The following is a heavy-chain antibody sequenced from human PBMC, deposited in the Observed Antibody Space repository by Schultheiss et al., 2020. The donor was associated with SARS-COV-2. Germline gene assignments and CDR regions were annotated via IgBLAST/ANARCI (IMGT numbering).Heavy chain of an antibody. CDR1: GGSFSGYY. J-gene: IGHJ5*01. D-gene: IGHD2-2*01. CDR3: ARNLRPKVVTAFDS. CDR2: IYYSGST. V-gene: IGHV4-34*01. Sequence: SETLSLTCAVYGGSFSGYYWGWIRQPPGKGLEWFGSIYYSGSTYYNPSLKSRVTMSVDTSKNQFSLRLNSMTATDTAVYYCARNLRPKVVTAFDSCDQGTLVTVSS.